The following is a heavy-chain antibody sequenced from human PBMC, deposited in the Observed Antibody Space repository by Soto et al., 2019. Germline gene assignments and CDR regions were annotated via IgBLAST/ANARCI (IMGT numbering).Heavy chain of an antibody. D-gene: IGHD1-26*01. J-gene: IGHJ5*02. Sequence: GASVKVSCKASGYTCTSYGISCVLQAPGQGLEWMGWISAYNGNTNYAQKLQGRVTMTTDTSTSTAYMELRSLRSDDTAVYYCARVPRYSGSPLDPWGQGTLVTVSS. CDR2: ISAYNGNT. V-gene: IGHV1-18*01. CDR1: GYTCTSYG. CDR3: ARVPRYSGSPLDP.